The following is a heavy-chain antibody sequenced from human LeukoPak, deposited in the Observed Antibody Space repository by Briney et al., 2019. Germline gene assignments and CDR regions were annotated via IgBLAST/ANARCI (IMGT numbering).Heavy chain of an antibody. Sequence: GGSLRLSCVASGFTFSSYVMTWVRQAPGRGLEWVTATSGSGGTSYYADSVKGRFTISRDNSKNTLYLQMDSLRAEDTAVYYCAKGSVVVVITNGLHFDYWGQGTLVTVSS. CDR1: GFTFSSYV. CDR2: TSGSGGTS. J-gene: IGHJ4*02. V-gene: IGHV3-23*01. D-gene: IGHD3-22*01. CDR3: AKGSVVVVITNGLHFDY.